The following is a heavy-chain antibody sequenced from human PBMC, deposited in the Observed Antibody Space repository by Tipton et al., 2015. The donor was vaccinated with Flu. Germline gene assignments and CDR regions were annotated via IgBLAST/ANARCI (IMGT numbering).Heavy chain of an antibody. CDR1: GDSISSDYY. CDR3: ATTTYYYGSGTHDY. D-gene: IGHD3-10*01. V-gene: IGHV4-38-2*01. J-gene: IGHJ4*02. Sequence: TLSLTCAVSGDSISSDYYWGWIRQFPGKGLEWIGTVSRSGDTNYNPSLRSRVTISIDRSKNQFSLKIKSVTAADTAVYYCATTTYYYGSGTHDYWGQGTLVTVSS. CDR2: VSRSGDT.